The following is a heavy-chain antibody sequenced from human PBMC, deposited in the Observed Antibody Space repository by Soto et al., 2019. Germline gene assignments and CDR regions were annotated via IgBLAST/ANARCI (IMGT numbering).Heavy chain of an antibody. CDR1: GGTFSSYT. J-gene: IGHJ4*02. D-gene: IGHD3-22*01. V-gene: IGHV1-69*02. CDR3: ARSISYYDSSGNSHDY. CDR2: IIPILGIA. Sequence: QVQLVQSGAEVKKPGSSVKVSCKASGGTFSSYTISWVRQAPGQGLEWMGRIIPILGIANYAQKFQGRVTITADKSTSTAYMELSSLRSEDTAVYYCARSISYYDSSGNSHDYWGQGTLVTVSS.